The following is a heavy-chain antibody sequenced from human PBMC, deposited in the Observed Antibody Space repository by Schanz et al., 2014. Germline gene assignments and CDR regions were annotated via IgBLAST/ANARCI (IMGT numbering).Heavy chain of an antibody. J-gene: IGHJ4*02. CDR1: GFTLTSYA. CDR2: ISGSGGST. D-gene: IGHD2-21*01. V-gene: IGHV3-23*04. Sequence: EVQVVESGGGLVQPGGSLRLSCEASGFTLTSYALTWVRQAPGKGLEWVAGISGSGGSTDYADSVKGRFIIPRDNSKNTLYLQMNSLRAEDTAVYYCARDDSPSTKPFDSWGQGTLVSVSS. CDR3: ARDDSPSTKPFDS.